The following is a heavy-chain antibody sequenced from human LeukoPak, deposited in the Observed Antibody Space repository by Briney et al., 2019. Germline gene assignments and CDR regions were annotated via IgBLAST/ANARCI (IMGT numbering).Heavy chain of an antibody. V-gene: IGHV1-69*05. J-gene: IGHJ3*02. CDR1: GGTFSSYT. CDR3: ARVVTGDDAFDM. Sequence: AVKVSCKAAGGTFSSYTISRVRHAPGPGLEWVWGIIPIFGTANNAQTVQGRVTITTDESTSTDYMELRRLRSQATAVYECARVVTGDDAFDMGGEGTMLTVS. CDR2: IIPIFGTA. D-gene: IGHD7-27*01.